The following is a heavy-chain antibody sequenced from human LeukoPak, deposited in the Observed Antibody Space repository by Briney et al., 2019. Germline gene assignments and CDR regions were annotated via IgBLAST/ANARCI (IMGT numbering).Heavy chain of an antibody. Sequence: GASVKVSCKASGYTFTSYAMNWVRQAPGQGLEWMGWINAGNGNTKYSQEFQGRVTITRDTSASTAYMELSSLRSEDMAVYYCARDLRIAVAGTGSLGYWGQGTLVTVSS. CDR3: ARDLRIAVAGTGSLGY. J-gene: IGHJ4*02. CDR2: INAGNGNT. D-gene: IGHD6-19*01. CDR1: GYTFTSYA. V-gene: IGHV1-3*03.